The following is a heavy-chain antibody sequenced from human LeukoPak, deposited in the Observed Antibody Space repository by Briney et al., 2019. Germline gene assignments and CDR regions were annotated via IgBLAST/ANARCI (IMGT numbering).Heavy chain of an antibody. CDR1: GFTFSSYA. D-gene: IGHD2-2*01. Sequence: GGSLRLSCAASGFTFSSYAMHWVRQAPGKGLEWVAVISYDGSNKYYADSVKGRFTISRDNSKNTLYLQMNSLRAEDTAVYYCARDGDYCSSTSCYSPDYWGQGTLVTVSS. V-gene: IGHV3-30-3*01. CDR3: ARDGDYCSSTSCYSPDY. J-gene: IGHJ4*02. CDR2: ISYDGSNK.